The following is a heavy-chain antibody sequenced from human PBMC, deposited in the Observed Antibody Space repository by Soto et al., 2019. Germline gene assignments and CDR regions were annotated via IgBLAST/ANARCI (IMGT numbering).Heavy chain of an antibody. V-gene: IGHV3-7*01. Sequence: PGGSLRLSCAASGFNFGVFWMGWVRQAPGKGLEWVADINQDGSEKYYVDSVKGRFTISRDNAKTSLDLQMYSLTVEDTVVYYCARASSVDQTAAGVGTSWGRGTLVTVSS. J-gene: IGHJ5*02. D-gene: IGHD6-13*01. CDR1: GFNFGVFW. CDR2: INQDGSEK. CDR3: ARASSVDQTAAGVGTS.